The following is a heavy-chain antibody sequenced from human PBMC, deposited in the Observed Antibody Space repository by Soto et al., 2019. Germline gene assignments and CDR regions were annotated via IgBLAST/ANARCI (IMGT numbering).Heavy chain of an antibody. V-gene: IGHV3-23*01. CDR2: ISGSGGST. D-gene: IGHD2-21*02. CDR1: GFTFSSYA. Sequence: PGETLTLSCAASGFTFSSYAMSWVRQAPGKGLEWVSAISGSGGSTYYADSVKGRFTISRVNSKNTLYSQMHSLRAADTAAYYYAKAGDCGSACRYSYSLYLDDWGQGTLVTVSS. J-gene: IGHJ4*01. CDR3: AKAGDCGSACRYSYSLYLDD.